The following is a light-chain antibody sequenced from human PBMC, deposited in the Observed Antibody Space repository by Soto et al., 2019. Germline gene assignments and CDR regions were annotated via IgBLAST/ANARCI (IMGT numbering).Light chain of an antibody. CDR2: GAS. Sequence: EIVLTQSPGTLSLSPGERATLSCRASQSVFNNHIGWYQQKPGQAPRRLIFGASFRATGIPDRFSGSGSGTDFTLTISSLQPEDFATYYCVQDYDYPQTFGQGTKVDIK. CDR3: VQDYDYPQT. V-gene: IGKV3-20*01. J-gene: IGKJ1*01. CDR1: QSVFNNH.